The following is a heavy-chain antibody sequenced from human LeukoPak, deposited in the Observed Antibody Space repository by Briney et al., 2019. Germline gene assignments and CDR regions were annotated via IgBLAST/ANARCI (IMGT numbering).Heavy chain of an antibody. CDR1: DFTFSSYW. D-gene: IGHD1-1*01. J-gene: IGHJ4*02. Sequence: GGSLRLSCAASDFTFSSYWMSWVRQAPGKGLEWVANINQDGSDKRYMDSVRSRFTISRDNAKNSLSLHMDSLRAEDTAVYYCARVGYNWDDDGVDYWGQGTLVTVSS. CDR3: ARVGYNWDDDGVDY. V-gene: IGHV3-7*01. CDR2: INQDGSDK.